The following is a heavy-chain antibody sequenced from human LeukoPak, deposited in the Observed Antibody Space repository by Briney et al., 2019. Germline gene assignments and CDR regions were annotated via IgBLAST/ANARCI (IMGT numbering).Heavy chain of an antibody. CDR3: ARVKRFLEWSYYYMDV. Sequence: GGSLRLSCAASGFTFSSYSMNWVRQAPGKGLEWVSSTSSSSSYIYYADSVKGRFTISRDNAKNSLYLQMNSLRAEDTAVYYCARVKRFLEWSYYYMDVWGKGTTVTVSS. CDR1: GFTFSSYS. D-gene: IGHD3-3*01. CDR2: TSSSSSYI. V-gene: IGHV3-21*01. J-gene: IGHJ6*03.